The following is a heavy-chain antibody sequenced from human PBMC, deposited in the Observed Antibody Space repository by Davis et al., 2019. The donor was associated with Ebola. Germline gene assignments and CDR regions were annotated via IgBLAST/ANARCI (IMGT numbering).Heavy chain of an antibody. J-gene: IGHJ4*02. Sequence: SETLSLTCTVSGASISSHYWSWIRQSPGKGLEWIGHIYYDVNTKYSPSLKSRVTISSDTSKNQFSLKLTSVTAADTAVYYCAREVGAFDYWGQGTLVTVSS. CDR1: GASISSHY. V-gene: IGHV4-59*11. D-gene: IGHD1-26*01. CDR2: IYYDVNT. CDR3: AREVGAFDY.